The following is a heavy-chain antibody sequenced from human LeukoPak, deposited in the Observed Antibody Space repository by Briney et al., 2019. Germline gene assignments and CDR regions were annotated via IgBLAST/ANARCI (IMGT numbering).Heavy chain of an antibody. CDR2: ISSSSSYI. CDR3: ARDGRYDFWSGYSPPDY. CDR1: GFTFSSYS. J-gene: IGHJ4*02. Sequence: GGSLRLSCAASGFTFSSYSINWVRQAPGKGLEWVSSISSSSSYIYYADSVKGRFTISRDNAKNSLYLQMNSLRAEDTAVYYCARDGRYDFWSGYSPPDYWGQGTLVTVSS. V-gene: IGHV3-21*01. D-gene: IGHD3-3*01.